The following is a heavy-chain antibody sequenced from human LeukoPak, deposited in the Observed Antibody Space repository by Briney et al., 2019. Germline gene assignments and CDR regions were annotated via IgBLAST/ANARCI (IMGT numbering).Heavy chain of an antibody. CDR1: GFTFSSYA. V-gene: IGHV3-30-3*01. D-gene: IGHD2-2*01. CDR3: ARSTASRREFDY. CDR2: ISYDGSNK. J-gene: IGHJ4*02. Sequence: GRSLRLSRAASGFTFSSYAMHWVRQAPGKGLEWVAVISYDGSNKYYADSVKGRFTISRDNSKNTLYLQMNSLRAEDTAVYYCARSTASRREFDYWGQGTLVTVSS.